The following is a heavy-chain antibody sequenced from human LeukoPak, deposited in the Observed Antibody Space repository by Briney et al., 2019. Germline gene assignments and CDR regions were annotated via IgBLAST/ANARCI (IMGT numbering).Heavy chain of an antibody. CDR1: GYTFTSYD. CDR3: ARSGLEMATILLGY. CDR2: MNPNSGNT. V-gene: IGHV1-8*02. J-gene: IGHJ4*02. D-gene: IGHD5-24*01. Sequence: ASVKVSCKASGYTFTSYDINWVRQATGQGLEWMGWMNPNSGNTGYAQKFQGRVTMTRDTSTSTVYMELSSLRSEDTAVYYCARSGLEMATILLGYWGQGTLVTVSS.